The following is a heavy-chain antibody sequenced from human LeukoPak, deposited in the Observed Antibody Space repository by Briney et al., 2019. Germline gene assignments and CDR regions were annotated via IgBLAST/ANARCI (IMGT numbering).Heavy chain of an antibody. V-gene: IGHV4-59*08. CDR3: ARHEKLGQFDY. CDR1: SGSISSYY. CDR2: VYYSGSA. J-gene: IGHJ4*02. D-gene: IGHD3-10*01. Sequence: PSETLSLTCTVPSGSISSYYWSSIRQPPGKGLEWIGDVYYSGSANYSRSIKSRVTISIDTSKNQFSLKLSSVTAADTAVYYCARHEKLGQFDYWGQGTLVTVSS.